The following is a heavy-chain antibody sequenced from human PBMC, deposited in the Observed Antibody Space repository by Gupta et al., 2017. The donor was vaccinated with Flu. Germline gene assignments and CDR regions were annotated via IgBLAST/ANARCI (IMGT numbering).Heavy chain of an antibody. D-gene: IGHD2-21*02. CDR2: IIPTFDPA. J-gene: IGHJ4*02. V-gene: IGHV1-69*01. CDR3: ARDLRFPVVTATPGDF. Sequence: WVRQTPGHGLEWMGGIIPTFDPAKYAEKFQDRLTITAVESTSTLYMELTGLTSEDTAMYYCARDLRFPVVTATPGDFWGQGTLVIVSS.